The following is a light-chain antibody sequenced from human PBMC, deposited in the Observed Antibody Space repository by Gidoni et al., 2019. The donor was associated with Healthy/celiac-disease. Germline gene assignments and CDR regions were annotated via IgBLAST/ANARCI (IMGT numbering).Light chain of an antibody. CDR3: AAWDDSLSGFVV. J-gene: IGLJ2*01. V-gene: IGLV1-47*01. Sequence: HSVLSQPPAASGIPGPRVTISCSGSRSNPGSNYVYCYQQLPGTAPKLLIYRNNQRPSGVPDRFSGSKSGTSASLAVSGLRSEDEADYYCAAWDDSLSGFVVFGGGTKLTVL. CDR1: RSNPGSNY. CDR2: RNN.